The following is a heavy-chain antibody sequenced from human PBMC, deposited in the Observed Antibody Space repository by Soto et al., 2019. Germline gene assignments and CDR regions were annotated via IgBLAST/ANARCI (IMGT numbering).Heavy chain of an antibody. J-gene: IGHJ4*02. D-gene: IGHD2-15*01. CDR3: ARVSCSGGGCYGIDS. CDR2: INPSGGT. CDR1: GYTFTSYY. V-gene: IGHV1-46*01. Sequence: QVQLVQSGAEVKKPGASVKVSCKASGYTFTSYYMHWVRQAPGQGLEWMGIINPSGGTRYAQKFQGRITLTRDQPTSTVYMELSSLGTEDTAVYFCARVSCSGGGCYGIDSWGQGTLVTVSS.